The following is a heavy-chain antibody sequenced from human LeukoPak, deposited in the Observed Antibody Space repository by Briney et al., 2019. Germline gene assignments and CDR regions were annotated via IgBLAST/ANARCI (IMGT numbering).Heavy chain of an antibody. CDR2: IYYSGST. Sequence: SETLSLTCAVSGGSFSGYYWSWIRQPPGKGLEWIGEIYYSGSTNYNPSLKSRVTISVDTSKNQFYLKLSSVTAADTAVYYCARAPYYYDSSGYTYCGQGNLVTVSS. CDR1: GGSFSGYY. CDR3: ARAPYYYDSSGYTY. V-gene: IGHV4-34*01. J-gene: IGHJ4*02. D-gene: IGHD3-22*01.